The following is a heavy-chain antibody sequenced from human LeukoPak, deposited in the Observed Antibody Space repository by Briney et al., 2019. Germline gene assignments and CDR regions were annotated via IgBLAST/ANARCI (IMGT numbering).Heavy chain of an antibody. CDR1: GGTFSSYA. CDR3: ARGRRIAAAETFDY. D-gene: IGHD6-13*01. J-gene: IGHJ4*02. CDR2: IIPIFGTA. V-gene: IGHV1-69*13. Sequence: SVKVSCKASGGTFSSYAISWVRQAPGQGLEWMGGIIPIFGTANYAQKFQGRVTITADESTSTAYMELSSLRSEDTAVYHCARGRRIAAAETFDYWGQGTLVTVSS.